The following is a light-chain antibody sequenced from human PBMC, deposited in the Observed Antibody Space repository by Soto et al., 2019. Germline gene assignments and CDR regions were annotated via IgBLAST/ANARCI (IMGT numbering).Light chain of an antibody. CDR3: QQYGSSPGFT. J-gene: IGKJ3*01. Sequence: EIVLTQSPGTLSLSPGERATLSCRASQSVSSSYLAWDQQKPGQAPRLLIYGASSRATGIPDRFSGSGSGTDFTLTISRLEPEDFAVYYYQQYGSSPGFTFGPGTKVDIK. CDR2: GAS. CDR1: QSVSSSY. V-gene: IGKV3-20*01.